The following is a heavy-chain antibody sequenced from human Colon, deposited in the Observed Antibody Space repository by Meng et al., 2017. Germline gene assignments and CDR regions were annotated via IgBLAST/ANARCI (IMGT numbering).Heavy chain of an antibody. Sequence: LRLSCSVSGDSLSGSGYFWGWIRQHPGKGLEWIGCIYSYTRSTNYNPSPKSRVSISVDTSKYQFSLNLSSVTAADTTVYYCARNHYGSGSWFDYWGQGTLVTVSS. J-gene: IGHJ4*02. CDR3: ARNHYGSGSWFDY. D-gene: IGHD3-10*01. CDR1: GDSLSGSGYF. V-gene: IGHV4-31*03. CDR2: IYSYTRST.